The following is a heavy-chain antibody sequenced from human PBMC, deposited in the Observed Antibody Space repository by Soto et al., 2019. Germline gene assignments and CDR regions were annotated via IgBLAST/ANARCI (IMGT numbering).Heavy chain of an antibody. V-gene: IGHV3-66*01. Sequence: GGSLRLSCAASGFTVSSNYMSWVRQAPGKGLEWVSIIYSGGSTYYAGSVKGRFTISRDNSKNTLYLQMNSLRAEDTAVYYCAGSTTGTTRGAFDIWGQGTMVTVSS. J-gene: IGHJ3*02. CDR3: AGSTTGTTRGAFDI. CDR2: IYSGGST. D-gene: IGHD1-1*01. CDR1: GFTVSSNY.